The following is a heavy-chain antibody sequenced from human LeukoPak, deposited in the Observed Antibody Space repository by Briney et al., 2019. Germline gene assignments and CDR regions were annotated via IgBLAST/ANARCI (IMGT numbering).Heavy chain of an antibody. CDR1: GLTFSNYA. J-gene: IGHJ3*02. V-gene: IGHV3-23*01. CDR2: ISGSDGRT. CDR3: AREQSDGLDI. Sequence: GGSLRLYCAASGLTFSNYAMSWVHQATGKGLKWVSAISGSDGRTYYADSVKGRFTISRDNSKNTLYLQMNSLRAEDTAVYYCAREQSDGLDIWGQGTMVTVSS.